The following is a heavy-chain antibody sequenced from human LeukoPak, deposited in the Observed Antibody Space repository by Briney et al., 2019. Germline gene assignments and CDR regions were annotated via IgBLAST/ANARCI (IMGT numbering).Heavy chain of an antibody. J-gene: IGHJ4*02. V-gene: IGHV3-48*03. D-gene: IGHD2-2*01. CDR1: GFTFSSYE. CDR3: ARRYCITTSCLFDY. Sequence: GGSLRLSCAASGFTFSSYEMDWVRQAPGKGLEWVSYIGRSGSTKLFTISRDNAKNSLYLQMNSLGAEDTAVYYCARRYCITTSCLFDYWGQGTLVTVSS. CDR2: IGRSGSTK.